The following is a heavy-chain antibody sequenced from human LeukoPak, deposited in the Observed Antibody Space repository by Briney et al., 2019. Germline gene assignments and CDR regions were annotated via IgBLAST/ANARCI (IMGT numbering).Heavy chain of an antibody. CDR1: GASISSGGYY. CDR2: IYTSGST. CDR3: ARESEMATMASSDY. V-gene: IGHV4-61*02. J-gene: IGHJ4*02. Sequence: SETLSLTCAVSGASISSGGYYWSWIRQPAGKGLEWIGRIYTSGSTNYNPSLKSRVTISVDTSKNQFSLKLSSVTAADTAVYYCARESEMATMASSDYWGQGTLVTVSS. D-gene: IGHD5-24*01.